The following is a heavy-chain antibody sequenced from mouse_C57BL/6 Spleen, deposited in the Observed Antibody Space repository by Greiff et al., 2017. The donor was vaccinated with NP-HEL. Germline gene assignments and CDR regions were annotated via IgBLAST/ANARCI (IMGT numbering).Heavy chain of an antibody. CDR1: GYTFTSYW. V-gene: IGHV1-72*01. CDR3: ARDYGSSLHYFDY. CDR2: IDPNSGGT. Sequence: VQLQQAGAELVKPGASVKLSCKASGYTFTSYWMHWVKQRPGRGLEGIGRIDPNSGGTKYNEKFKSKATLTGDKPSSTAYMQLSSLTSEDSAVYYCARDYGSSLHYFDYWGQGTTLTVSS. J-gene: IGHJ2*01. D-gene: IGHD1-1*01.